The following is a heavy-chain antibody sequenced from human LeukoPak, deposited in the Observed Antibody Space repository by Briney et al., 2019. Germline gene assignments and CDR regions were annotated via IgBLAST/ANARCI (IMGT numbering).Heavy chain of an antibody. CDR1: GGTFSSYA. CDR3: AREGYYDSSGYYSSWFDP. CDR2: NIPIFATA. J-gene: IGHJ5*02. Sequence: ASVKVSCKASGGTFSSYAISWVRQAPGQGLEWMGGNIPIFATANYAQKFQGRVTITTDESTSTAYMELSSLRSEDTAVYYCAREGYYDSSGYYSSWFDPWGQGTLVTVSS. D-gene: IGHD3-22*01. V-gene: IGHV1-69*05.